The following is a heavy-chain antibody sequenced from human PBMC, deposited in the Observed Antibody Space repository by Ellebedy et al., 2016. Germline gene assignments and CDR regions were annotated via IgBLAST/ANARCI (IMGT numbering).Heavy chain of an antibody. V-gene: IGHV3-23*01. Sequence: GGSLRLXXAASGIGFSDFFMGWVRRAPGKGLEWVSTISGAGTNTYFADSVKGRFTMSRDIPKNTVYLQMNRLRAEDTAVYYCRQGHYANYWGQGTLVTVSS. CDR3: RQGHYANY. J-gene: IGHJ4*02. CDR1: GIGFSDFF. CDR2: ISGAGTNT. D-gene: IGHD4-17*01.